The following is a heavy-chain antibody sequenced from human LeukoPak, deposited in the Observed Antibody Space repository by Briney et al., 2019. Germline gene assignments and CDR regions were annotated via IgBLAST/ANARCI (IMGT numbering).Heavy chain of an antibody. J-gene: IGHJ4*02. CDR2: IFYSGST. Sequence: PGGSLRLSCAASGFTFSSYSMNWVRQAPGKGLEWIGYIFYSGSTYYNPSLKSRISISVDTSKNQFSLKLSSLTAADTAVYYCARQRDWGFGSFLDYWGQGTLVTVSS. D-gene: IGHD7-27*01. V-gene: IGHV4-59*08. CDR3: ARQRDWGFGSFLDY. CDR1: GFTFSSYS.